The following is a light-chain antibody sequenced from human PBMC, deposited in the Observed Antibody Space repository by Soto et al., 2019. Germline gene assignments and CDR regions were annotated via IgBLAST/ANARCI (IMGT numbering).Light chain of an antibody. Sequence: SVLTQPASVSGSPGQSITISCTGTSSDVGGYNYVSWYQHHPGNAPKLMIYEVSNRPSGVSNRFSGSKSGNTASLTISGLQAEDETDYYCNSYTSSSTYVFGTGTKVTVL. J-gene: IGLJ1*01. CDR1: SSDVGGYNY. CDR3: NSYTSSSTYV. CDR2: EVS. V-gene: IGLV2-14*01.